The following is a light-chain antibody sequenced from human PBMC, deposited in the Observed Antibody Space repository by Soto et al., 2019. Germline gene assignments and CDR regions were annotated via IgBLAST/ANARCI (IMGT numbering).Light chain of an antibody. Sequence: VLTQSPATLSLSPGERATLSCRASLNVNSYLAWYQQKPGQAPRLLIYDASNRASGIPARFSGSGSGTDFTLTISSLDPEDFAVYYCQQHETLITFGQGTRLEIK. CDR3: QQHETLIT. V-gene: IGKV3-11*01. J-gene: IGKJ5*01. CDR1: LNVNSY. CDR2: DAS.